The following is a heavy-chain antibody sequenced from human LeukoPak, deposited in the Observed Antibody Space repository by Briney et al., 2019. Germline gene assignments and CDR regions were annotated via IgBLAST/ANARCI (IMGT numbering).Heavy chain of an antibody. CDR3: ARDYGDHPYPEVTLDQ. J-gene: IGHJ4*02. CDR2: ITATSRHI. CDR1: GVTFSGYS. D-gene: IGHD2-21*01. Sequence: GGSLRLSCAAPGVTFSGYSVNWVRQAPGKGLEWVSAITATSRHIYYADSVKGRFTISRDNAKKSTYLQMHRVRVEDTAVYYCARDYGDHPYPEVTLDQWGQGTLVTASS. V-gene: IGHV3-21*01.